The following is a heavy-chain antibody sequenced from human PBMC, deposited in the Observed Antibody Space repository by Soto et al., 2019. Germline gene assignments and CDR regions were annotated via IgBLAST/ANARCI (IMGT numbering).Heavy chain of an antibody. CDR1: GYTFTSYY. CDR2: INPSGGST. CDR3: VREREVGATSGAFDI. Sequence: ASVKVSCKASGYTFTSYYMHWVRQAPGQGLEWMGIINPSGGSTSYAQKFQGRVTMTRDTSTSTVYMELSSLRSEYTAVYYCVREREVGATSGAFDIWGQGTMVTVSS. J-gene: IGHJ3*02. D-gene: IGHD1-26*01. V-gene: IGHV1-46*01.